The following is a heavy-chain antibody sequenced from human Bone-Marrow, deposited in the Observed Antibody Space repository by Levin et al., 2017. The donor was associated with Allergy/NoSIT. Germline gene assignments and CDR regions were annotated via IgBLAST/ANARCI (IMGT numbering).Heavy chain of an antibody. J-gene: IGHJ6*02. CDR2: ISSSSSYI. D-gene: IGHD2-15*01. V-gene: IGHV3-21*01. CDR3: ARDDIVVVVADYDYYYGMDV. Sequence: SCAASGFTFSSYSMNWVRQAPGKGLEWVSSISSSSSYIYYADSVKGRFTISRDNAKNSLYLQMNSLRAEDTAVYYCARDDIVVVVADYDYYYGMDVWGQGTTVTVSS. CDR1: GFTFSSYS.